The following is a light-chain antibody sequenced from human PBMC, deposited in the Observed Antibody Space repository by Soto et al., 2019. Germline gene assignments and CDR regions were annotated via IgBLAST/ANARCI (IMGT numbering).Light chain of an antibody. J-gene: IGKJ1*01. CDR1: QSLLHSNGYNY. CDR2: LGS. Sequence: DIVMTQSPLSLPVTPGEPASISCRSSQSLLHSNGYNYLDWYLQKPAQSPQLLIYLGSNRASGVPDRLSGSGSGTDFTLKISRVEAEDVGVYYCMQALQTPRTFGQGTKVEIK. CDR3: MQALQTPRT. V-gene: IGKV2-28*01.